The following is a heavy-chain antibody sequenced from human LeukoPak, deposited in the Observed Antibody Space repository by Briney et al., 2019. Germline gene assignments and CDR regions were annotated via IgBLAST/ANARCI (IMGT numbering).Heavy chain of an antibody. CDR3: VRDGDDYNFDY. Sequence: PGGSLRLSCAASGFTFRNYWMHWVRQAPGKGLVWVSRVKGDGSFTDYVDSVKGRFTISRDNAKNTLYLQMYSLRAEDTAAYYCVRDGDDYNFDYWGQGSLVTVSS. D-gene: IGHD5-24*01. J-gene: IGHJ4*02. V-gene: IGHV3-74*01. CDR1: GFTFRNYW. CDR2: VKGDGSFT.